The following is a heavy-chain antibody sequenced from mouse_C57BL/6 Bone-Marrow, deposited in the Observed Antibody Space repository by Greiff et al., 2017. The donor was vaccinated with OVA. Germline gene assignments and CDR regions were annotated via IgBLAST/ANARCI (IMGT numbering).Heavy chain of an antibody. CDR3: ARHPSIYYDYEGFAY. J-gene: IGHJ3*01. V-gene: IGHV5-6*01. D-gene: IGHD2-4*01. CDR2: ISSGGSYT. CDR1: GFTFSSYG. Sequence: EVQRVESGGDLVKPGGSLKLSCAASGFTFSSYGMSWVRQTPDKRLEWVATISSGGSYTYYPDSVKGRFTISRDNAKNTLYLQMSSLKSEDTAMYYCARHPSIYYDYEGFAYWGQGTLVTVSA.